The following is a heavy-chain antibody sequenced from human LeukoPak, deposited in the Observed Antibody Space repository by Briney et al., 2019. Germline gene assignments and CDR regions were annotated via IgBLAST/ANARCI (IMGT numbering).Heavy chain of an antibody. CDR3: ARFVRQLGTNWFDP. J-gene: IGHJ5*02. V-gene: IGHV1-69*01. CDR1: GGTFSSYA. Sequence: SVKVSCKASGGTFSSYAVSWVRQAPGQGLEWMGGIIPIFGTANYAQKFQGRVTITADESTSTAYMELSSLRSEDTAVYYCARFVRQLGTNWFDPWGQGTLVTVSS. CDR2: IIPIFGTA. D-gene: IGHD6-6*01.